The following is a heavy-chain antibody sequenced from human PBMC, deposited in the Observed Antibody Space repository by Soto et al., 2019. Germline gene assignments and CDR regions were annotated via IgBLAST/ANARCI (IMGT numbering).Heavy chain of an antibody. D-gene: IGHD6-19*01. Sequence: EVQLLESGGGLVQPGGSLRLSCTASGFTFSSFAMSWVRQAPGKGLEWVSAIGSRGDSTYYADSVKGRFTISRDNSKNTLYLQLSSLRAEDTAVYYLAKELLYGDNSGRPFDSSGPGTRVTVSS. V-gene: IGHV3-23*01. CDR1: GFTFSSFA. CDR3: AKELLYGDNSGRPFDS. CDR2: IGSRGDST. J-gene: IGHJ4*02.